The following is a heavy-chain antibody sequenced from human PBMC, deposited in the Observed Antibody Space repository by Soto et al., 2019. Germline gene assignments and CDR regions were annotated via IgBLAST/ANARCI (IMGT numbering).Heavy chain of an antibody. J-gene: IGHJ4*01. CDR1: GFTFSSYA. Sequence: LRLSCTASGFTFSSYAMSWVRQAPGKELEWVSTISGNSGKTNYAESVKGRFSIPRDNSKNTVHLQLDSLRAEDTAVYFCAKLGFVLMELYYFHQWGHGTLVTVSS. D-gene: IGHD2-8*01. V-gene: IGHV3-23*01. CDR2: ISGNSGKT. CDR3: AKLGFVLMELYYFHQ.